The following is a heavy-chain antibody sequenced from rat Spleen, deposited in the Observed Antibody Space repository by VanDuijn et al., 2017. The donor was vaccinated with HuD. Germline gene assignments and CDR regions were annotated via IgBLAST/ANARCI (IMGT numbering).Heavy chain of an antibody. CDR1: GFTLSDYV. J-gene: IGHJ2*01. V-gene: IGHV5-19*01. Sequence: EVQLVESGGGLVQPGRSLKLSCAASGFTLSDYVMHWIRQAPTKGLEWVISISPSGATTNYRDSVKGRFTISRDNARGTLYLQMDSLRSEDTATYYCATDWSWGQGVMVTVSS. CDR3: ATDWS. CDR2: ISPSGATT.